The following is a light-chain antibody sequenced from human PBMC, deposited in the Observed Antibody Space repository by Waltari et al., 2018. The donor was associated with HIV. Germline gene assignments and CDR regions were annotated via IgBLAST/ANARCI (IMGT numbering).Light chain of an antibody. CDR1: QSVSSSY. CDR2: GAS. V-gene: IGKV3-20*01. Sequence: ELVFTQSPGTMSLSQRTRATLPCRASQSVSSSYLAWYQQKPGQAPRLLIYGASNRATGIPDRFSGSGSGTDFTLTISRLEPEDFAVYYCQQYSSSPRTFGQGTKLEIK. CDR3: QQYSSSPRT. J-gene: IGKJ2*01.